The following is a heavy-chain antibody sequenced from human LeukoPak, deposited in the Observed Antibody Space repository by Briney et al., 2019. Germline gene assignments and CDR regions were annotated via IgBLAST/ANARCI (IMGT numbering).Heavy chain of an antibody. CDR3: ARETYSQYYFDY. Sequence: SETLSLTCTVSGYSISSGYYWGWIRQPPGKGLEWIGYIYYSGSTNYNPSLKSRVTISVDTSKNQFSLKLSSVTAADTAVYYCARETYSQYYFDYWGQGTLVTVSS. CDR1: GYSISSGYY. J-gene: IGHJ4*02. V-gene: IGHV4-61*01. D-gene: IGHD2-15*01. CDR2: IYYSGST.